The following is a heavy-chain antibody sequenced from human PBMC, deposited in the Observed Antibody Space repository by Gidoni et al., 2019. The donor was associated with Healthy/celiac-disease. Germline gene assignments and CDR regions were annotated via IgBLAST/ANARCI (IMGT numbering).Heavy chain of an antibody. Sequence: QVQLQESGPGLVKPSQTLSLTCTVSGGSISSGGYYWRWIRQHPGKGLEWIGYIYYSGSTYYNPSLKSRVTISVDTSKNQFSLKLSSVTAADTAVYYCARGLAGNNWFDPWGQGTLVTVSS. CDR2: IYYSGST. J-gene: IGHJ5*02. V-gene: IGHV4-31*03. CDR3: ARGLAGNNWFDP. D-gene: IGHD6-13*01. CDR1: GGSISSGGYY.